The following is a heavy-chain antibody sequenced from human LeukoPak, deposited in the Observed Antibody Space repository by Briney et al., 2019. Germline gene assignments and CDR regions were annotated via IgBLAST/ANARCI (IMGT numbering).Heavy chain of an antibody. CDR3: ARGYRYCSGGSCYFFDY. CDR2: INHSGST. J-gene: IGHJ4*02. V-gene: IGHV4-34*01. D-gene: IGHD2-15*01. CDR1: GGSFSGYY. Sequence: PSETLSLTCAVYGGSFSGYYWSWIRQPPGKGLEWIGEINHSGSTNYNPSLKSRVTISVDTSKNQFSLKLSSVTAADTAVYYCARGYRYCSGGSCYFFDYWGQGTLVTVSS.